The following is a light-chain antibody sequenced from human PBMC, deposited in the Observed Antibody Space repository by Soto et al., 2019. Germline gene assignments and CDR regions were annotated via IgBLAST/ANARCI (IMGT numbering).Light chain of an antibody. J-gene: IGKJ2*01. CDR1: QSVSSSY. V-gene: IGKV3-20*01. CDR2: GAS. CDR3: QQYGNSPPNT. Sequence: EIVLTQSPGTLSLSPGERATLSCRASQSVSSSYLAWYQQKPGQAPRLLIYGASSRATGIPDRFSGSGSGTEFTITISRLEPEDFAVYFCQQYGNSPPNTFGKGTKVEIK.